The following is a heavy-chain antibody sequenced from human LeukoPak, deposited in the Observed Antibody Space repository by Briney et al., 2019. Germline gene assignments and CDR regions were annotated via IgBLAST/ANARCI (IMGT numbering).Heavy chain of an antibody. CDR1: GGSFSGYY. D-gene: IGHD2-15*01. V-gene: IGHV4-34*01. Sequence: SETLSLTCAVYGGSFSGYYWSWIRQPPGKGLEWIGEINHSGSTNYNPSLKSRVTISVDTSKNQSSLKLSSVTAADTAVYYCARGPGVVVAATRLDAFDIWGQGTMVTVSS. CDR3: ARGPGVVVAATRLDAFDI. J-gene: IGHJ3*02. CDR2: INHSGST.